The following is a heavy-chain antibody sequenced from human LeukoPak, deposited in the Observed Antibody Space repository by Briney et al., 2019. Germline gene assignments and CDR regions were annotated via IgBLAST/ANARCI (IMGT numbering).Heavy chain of an antibody. CDR1: GFTFSSYS. D-gene: IGHD2-8*01. Sequence: GSLRLSCAASGFTFSSYSMNWVRPAPGKRLEWASFISSSSSYIYYADSLKGRFTISRDNAKNSLYLQMNSLAGVDTAVYDCARGMTDDYWGQGTLVTVSS. J-gene: IGHJ4*02. V-gene: IGHV3-21*01. CDR2: ISSSSSYI. CDR3: ARGMTDDY.